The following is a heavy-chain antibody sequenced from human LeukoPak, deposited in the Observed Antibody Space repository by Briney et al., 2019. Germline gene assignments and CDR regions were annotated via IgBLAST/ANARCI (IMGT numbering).Heavy chain of an antibody. CDR2: IHYSGTI. V-gene: IGHV4-39*01. CDR1: GDSISSSSHY. J-gene: IGHJ5*02. D-gene: IGHD2-2*01. CDR3: ARHRSGYCTGTSCSIWFGP. Sequence: SETLSLTCTVSGDSISSSSHYWGWIRQPPGKGLEWIGSIHYSGTIYYNPSLRSRVSISVDTSKNQFSLKFSSVTATDTAVYYCARHRSGYCTGTSCSIWFGPWGQGTLVTVSS.